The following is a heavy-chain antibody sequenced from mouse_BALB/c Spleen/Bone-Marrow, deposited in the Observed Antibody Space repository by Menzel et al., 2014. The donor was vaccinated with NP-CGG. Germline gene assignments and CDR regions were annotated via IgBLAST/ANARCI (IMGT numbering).Heavy chain of an antibody. CDR2: VWGDGST. CDR3: AREPHYYAMDY. Sequence: QVQLQQPGPGLVAPSQSLSITCTVSGFSLXGYGVNWVRQPPGKGLEWLGMVWGDGSTDYNSALKSRLSISKDNSKSQVFLKMNSLQTDDTARYYCAREPHYYAMDYWGQGTSVTVSS. V-gene: IGHV2-6-7*01. CDR1: GFSLXGYG. J-gene: IGHJ4*01.